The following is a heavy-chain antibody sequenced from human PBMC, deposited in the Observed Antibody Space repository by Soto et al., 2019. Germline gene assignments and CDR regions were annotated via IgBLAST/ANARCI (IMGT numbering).Heavy chain of an antibody. V-gene: IGHV1-69*01. Sequence: QVQLVQSGAEVKKPGSSVKVSCEAPGGTFDHAAITWVRQAPGQGLEWMGGINPMFNSTHYAQKFQGRVTITADAGASPALMELRRLRSDDTAVYYCARQIFAADYWGQGTLLIVSS. J-gene: IGHJ4*02. CDR3: ARQIFAADY. CDR1: GGTFDHAA. CDR2: INPMFNST. D-gene: IGHD3-9*01.